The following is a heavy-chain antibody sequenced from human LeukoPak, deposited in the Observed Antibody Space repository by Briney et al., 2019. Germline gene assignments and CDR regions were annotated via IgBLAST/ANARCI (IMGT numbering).Heavy chain of an antibody. CDR2: INPNSGGT. CDR3: ARVLGYCSSTSCYRFDY. D-gene: IGHD2-2*01. CDR1: GYTFTGYY. V-gene: IGHV1-2*02. Sequence: ASVKVSCKASGYTFTGYYMDWVRQAPGQGLEWMGWINPNSGGTNYAQKFQGRVTMTRDTSISTAYMELSRLRSDDTAVYYCARVLGYCSSTSCYRFDYWGQGTLVTVSS. J-gene: IGHJ4*02.